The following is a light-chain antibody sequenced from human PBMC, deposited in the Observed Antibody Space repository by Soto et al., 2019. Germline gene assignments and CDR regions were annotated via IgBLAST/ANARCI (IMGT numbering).Light chain of an antibody. CDR1: QGIANY. V-gene: IGKV1-27*01. CDR3: QKYNGAPFT. Sequence: DIQMTQSPSSPSASVGDRVTITCRASQGIANYLAWYQQKPGKVPKLLIYAASTLEPGVPSRFSGSGFGTDFTLSISSLQPEDFATYYCQKYNGAPFTFGPGTKVDIK. J-gene: IGKJ3*01. CDR2: AAS.